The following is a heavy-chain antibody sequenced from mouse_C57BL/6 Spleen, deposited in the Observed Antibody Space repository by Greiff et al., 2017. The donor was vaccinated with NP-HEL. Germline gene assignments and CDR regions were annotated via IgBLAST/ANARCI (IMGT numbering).Heavy chain of an antibody. V-gene: IGHV1-64*01. J-gene: IGHJ2*01. Sequence: VQLQQPGAELVKPGASVKLSCKASGYTFTSYWMHWVKQRPGQGLEWIGMIHPNSGSTNYNEKFKSKATLTVDKSSSTAYMQLSSLTSEDSAVYYCASPVYYGNLFDYWGQGTTLTVSS. CDR2: IHPNSGST. CDR3: ASPVYYGNLFDY. D-gene: IGHD2-1*01. CDR1: GYTFTSYW.